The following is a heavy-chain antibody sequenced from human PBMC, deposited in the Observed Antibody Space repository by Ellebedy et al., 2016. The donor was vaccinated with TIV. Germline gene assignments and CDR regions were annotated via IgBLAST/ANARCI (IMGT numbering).Heavy chain of an antibody. D-gene: IGHD1-26*01. CDR2: ISGSGGST. V-gene: IGHV3-23*01. CDR3: AKCYSGSYYGIDY. J-gene: IGHJ4*02. Sequence: GESLKISCAASGFTFSSYAMSWVRQAPGKGLEWVSAISGSGGSTYYADSVKGRFTISRDNSKNTLYLQMNSLRAEDTAVYYCAKCYSGSYYGIDYWGQGTLVTVSS. CDR1: GFTFSSYA.